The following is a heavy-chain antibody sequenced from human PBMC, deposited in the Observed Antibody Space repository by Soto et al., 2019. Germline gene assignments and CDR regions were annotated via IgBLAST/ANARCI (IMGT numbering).Heavy chain of an antibody. CDR2: INAGNGNT. J-gene: IGHJ4*02. V-gene: IGHV1-3*01. Sequence: QVQLVQSGAEVKKPGASVKVSCKASGYTFTSYAMHWVRQAPGQRLEWMGWINAGNGNTKYSQKFQGRVTITRDTSESTAYMELSSLRSEDTAVYYCARDQGAYDYIWGRYRYSLGFDYWGQGTLVTVSS. CDR1: GYTFTSYA. CDR3: ARDQGAYDYIWGRYRYSLGFDY. D-gene: IGHD3-16*02.